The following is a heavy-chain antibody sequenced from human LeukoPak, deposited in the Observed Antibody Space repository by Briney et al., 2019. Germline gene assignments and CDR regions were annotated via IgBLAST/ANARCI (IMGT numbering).Heavy chain of an antibody. D-gene: IGHD3-9*01. Sequence: SGPTLVNPTQTLTLTCTFSDFSLSTPGMGVGWIRQPPGKALEWLSFIYYNDDKRYSPSLRSRLTITRDTSKNQVVLAMTNMDPVDTATYYCAHLVVTIDWRSYLDYWGQGALVTVPS. J-gene: IGHJ4*02. CDR1: DFSLSTPGMG. CDR2: IYYNDDK. V-gene: IGHV2-5*01. CDR3: AHLVVTIDWRSYLDY.